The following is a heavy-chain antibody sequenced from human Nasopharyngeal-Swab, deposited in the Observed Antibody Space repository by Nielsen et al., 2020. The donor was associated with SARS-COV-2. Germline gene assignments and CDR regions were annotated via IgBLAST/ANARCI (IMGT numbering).Heavy chain of an antibody. D-gene: IGHD2-15*01. CDR3: ARGRRDIVVVVAAKTYYFDY. CDR2: IYHSGST. Sequence: VRQAPGKGLEWIGDIYHSGSTNYNPSLKSRVTISVDKSKNQFSLKLSSVTIADTAVYYCARGRRDIVVVVAAKTYYFDYWGQGTLVTVSS. V-gene: IGHV4-4*02. J-gene: IGHJ4*02.